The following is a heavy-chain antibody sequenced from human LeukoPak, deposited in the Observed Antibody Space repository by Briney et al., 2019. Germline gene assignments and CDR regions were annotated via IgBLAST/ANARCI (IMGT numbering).Heavy chain of an antibody. Sequence: GESLKISCKGSGYSFTSYWIAWVRQMPGKGLEWMGIIYPGDSGTRYSLSFQGQVTISADKSISTAYLQWSSLKASDTAMYYCARTSIGFRGAFDIWGQGTMVTVSS. CDR3: ARTSIGFRGAFDI. V-gene: IGHV5-51*01. CDR2: IYPGDSGT. J-gene: IGHJ3*02. CDR1: GYSFTSYW. D-gene: IGHD3-10*01.